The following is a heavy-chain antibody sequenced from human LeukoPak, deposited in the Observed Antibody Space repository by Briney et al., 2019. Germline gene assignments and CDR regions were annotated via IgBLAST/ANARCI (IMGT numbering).Heavy chain of an antibody. V-gene: IGHV3-11*04. D-gene: IGHD2-8*01. CDR1: GFTFSDYF. J-gene: IGHJ3*02. Sequence: KPGGSLRLSCAASGFTFSDYFMNWIRQAPGKGLEWVSYISSSPSPIYYADSVKGRFTISRDNAKNSLYLQMNSLRAEDTAVYYCARVYGSNGFYDAFEIWGQGTMVTVSS. CDR2: ISSSPSPI. CDR3: ARVYGSNGFYDAFEI.